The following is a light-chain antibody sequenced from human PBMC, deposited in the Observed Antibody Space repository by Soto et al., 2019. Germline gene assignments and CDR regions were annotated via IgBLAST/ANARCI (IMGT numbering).Light chain of an antibody. Sequence: DIQMTQSPSTLSASVGDRVTITCRASQSISNSLAWYQQKPGKAPNLLIYKASSLESVVPSRFSGRGSGTEFTLTISSRQPDDFATYYCRQYVSYPVTFGGGTKVEMK. CDR1: QSISNS. V-gene: IGKV1-5*03. CDR3: RQYVSYPVT. CDR2: KAS. J-gene: IGKJ4*01.